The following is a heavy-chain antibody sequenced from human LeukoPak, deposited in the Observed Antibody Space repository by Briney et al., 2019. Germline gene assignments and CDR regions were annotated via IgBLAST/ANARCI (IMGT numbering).Heavy chain of an antibody. J-gene: IGHJ6*02. V-gene: IGHV1-69*01. CDR1: GGTFSSYA. Sequence: GSSVKVSCKASGGTFSSYAISWVRQAPGQGLEWMGGIIPIFGTANYAQKFQGRVTITAAESTSTAYMELSSLRSDDTAVYYCARGMVIFGVVIDYYYGMDVWGQGTTVTVSS. D-gene: IGHD3-3*01. CDR2: IIPIFGTA. CDR3: ARGMVIFGVVIDYYYGMDV.